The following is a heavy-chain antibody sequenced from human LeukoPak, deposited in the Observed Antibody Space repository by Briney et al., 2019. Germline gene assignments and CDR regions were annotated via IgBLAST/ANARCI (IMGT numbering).Heavy chain of an antibody. J-gene: IGHJ4*02. CDR1: GGSISSYY. Sequence: SETLSLTCTVSGGSISSYYWSWIRQPPGKGLEWIGYIYYSGSTNYNPSLKRRVTISVDTSKNQFSLKLSSVTAADTAVYYCARSDTSKYSSSWYYFDYWGQGTLVTVSS. V-gene: IGHV4-59*01. CDR3: ARSDTSKYSSSWYYFDY. CDR2: IYYSGST. D-gene: IGHD6-13*01.